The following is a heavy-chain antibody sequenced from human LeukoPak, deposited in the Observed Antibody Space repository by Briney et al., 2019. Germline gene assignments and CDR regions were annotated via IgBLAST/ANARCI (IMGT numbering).Heavy chain of an antibody. J-gene: IGHJ4*02. CDR2: VDPEDGET. CDR1: GYTFTDYY. V-gene: IGHV1-69-2*01. D-gene: IGHD4-17*01. CDR3: ARTTVTSGNDY. Sequence: GASVKVSCKASGYTFTDYYMHWVQQAPGKGLEWMGRVDPEDGETIYAEKFQGRVTITADTSTDTAYMELSSLRSEDTAVYYCARTTVTSGNDYWGQGTLVTVSS.